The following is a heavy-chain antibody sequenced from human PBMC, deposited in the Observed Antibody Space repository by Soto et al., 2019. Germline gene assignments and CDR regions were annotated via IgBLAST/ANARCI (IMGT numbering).Heavy chain of an antibody. CDR3: TRDPTTSIVTDY. CDR2: ISGSGSST. CDR1: AFTFSGYA. V-gene: IGHV3-23*01. D-gene: IGHD2-21*01. Sequence: PGVPLRLSCAASAFTFSGYAMRWVRQSPGKGLGWVSGISGSGSSTNYADAVKGRFTTSRDNSKNTLYLQMNTLRAEDTGVYYCTRDPTTSIVTDYWGQGTLVTVSS. J-gene: IGHJ4*02.